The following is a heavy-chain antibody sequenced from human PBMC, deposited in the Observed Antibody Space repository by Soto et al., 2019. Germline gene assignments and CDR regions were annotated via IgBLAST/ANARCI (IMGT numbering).Heavy chain of an antibody. V-gene: IGHV1-46*01. CDR1: GYTFSTYY. J-gene: IGHJ4*02. Sequence: ASVKVSCKASGYTFSTYYMHWVRQAPGQGYEWMGIINPSGGSTTYAQKFQGRVTMTEDTSTDTAYMELSSLRSEDTAVYYCATRGYGDYVEYFDYWGQGTLVTVSS. D-gene: IGHD4-17*01. CDR3: ATRGYGDYVEYFDY. CDR2: INPSGGST.